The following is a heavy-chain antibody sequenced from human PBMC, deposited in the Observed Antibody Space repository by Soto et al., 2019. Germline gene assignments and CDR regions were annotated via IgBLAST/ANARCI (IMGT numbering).Heavy chain of an antibody. J-gene: IGHJ6*02. CDR2: IYYSGST. D-gene: IGHD6-19*01. Sequence: QVQLQESGPGLVKPSQTLSLTCTVSGGSISSGGYYWSWIRQHPGKGLEWLGYIYYSGSTYYNPSLKGRVTISVDTSKSQRSLKVSSLTAADTAVYYCAMDLRGVVAGTDYYYGRDVWGRGSTVIVCS. V-gene: IGHV4-31*03. CDR3: AMDLRGVVAGTDYYYGRDV. CDR1: GGSISSGGYY.